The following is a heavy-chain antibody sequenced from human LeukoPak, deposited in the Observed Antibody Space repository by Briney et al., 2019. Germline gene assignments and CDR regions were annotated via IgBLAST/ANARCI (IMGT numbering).Heavy chain of an antibody. CDR3: ARDRGGGHMDV. V-gene: IGHV3-48*03. CDR1: GFTFSSYE. J-gene: IGHJ6*03. Sequence: GGSLRLSCAASGFTFSSYEMNWVRQAPGKGLEWVSYISSSGSTIYYAASVKGRFTISRENAKNSLYLQMNSLRAGDTAVYYCARDRGGGHMDVWGKGTTVTISS. CDR2: ISSSGSTI. D-gene: IGHD2-15*01.